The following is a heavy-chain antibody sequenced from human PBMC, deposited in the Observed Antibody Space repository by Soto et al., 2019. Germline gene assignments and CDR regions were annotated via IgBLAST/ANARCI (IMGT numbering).Heavy chain of an antibody. CDR1: GFTFSSYG. CDR3: ASQIIVGATDPIYYYYGMDV. V-gene: IGHV3-13*01. CDR2: IGTTGDT. D-gene: IGHD1-26*01. J-gene: IGHJ6*02. Sequence: GGSLRLSCAASGFTFSSYGMHWVRQGTGKGLKWVSAIGTTGDTHYPDSVKGRFTISRENAKNSLYLQMNSLRAGDSAVYYCASQIIVGATDPIYYYYGMDVWGQGTRVTVSS.